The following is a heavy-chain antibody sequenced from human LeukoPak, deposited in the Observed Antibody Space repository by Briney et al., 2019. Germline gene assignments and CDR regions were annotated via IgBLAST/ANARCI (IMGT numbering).Heavy chain of an antibody. D-gene: IGHD1-1*01. Sequence: PGGSLRLSCAASGFTFSSYSMNWVRQAPGKGLEWVSSISSSSSYIYYADSVKGRFTISIDNAKNSLYLQMNSLRAEDSAEYYCAKSLPTTATGTGRAFDIWGQGTMVTVSA. CDR3: AKSLPTTATGTGRAFDI. CDR2: ISSSSSYI. CDR1: GFTFSSYS. J-gene: IGHJ3*02. V-gene: IGHV3-21*04.